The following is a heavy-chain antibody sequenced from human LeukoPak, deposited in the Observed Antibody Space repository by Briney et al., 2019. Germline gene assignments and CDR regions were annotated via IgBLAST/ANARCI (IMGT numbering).Heavy chain of an antibody. D-gene: IGHD3-10*01. CDR2: ISYDGSNK. CDR1: GFTFSSYG. V-gene: IGHV3-30*18. CDR3: AKDLSGDMSD. Sequence: GGSLRLSCAASGFTFSSYGMHWVRQAPGKGLEWVAVISYDGSNKYYADSVKGRFTIPRDNSKNTLYLQMNSLRAEDTAVYYCAKDLSGDMSDWGQGTMVTVSS. J-gene: IGHJ3*01.